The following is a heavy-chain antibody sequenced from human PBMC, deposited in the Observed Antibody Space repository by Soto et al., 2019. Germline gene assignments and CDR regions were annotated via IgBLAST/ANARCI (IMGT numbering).Heavy chain of an antibody. CDR1: GGSFSGYY. D-gene: IGHD4-17*01. CDR3: ARGRRTTVTIDY. Sequence: PSETLSVTCGVDGGSFSGYYWSWIRQPPGKGLEWIGEINHSGSTNYNPSLKSRVTISVDTSKNQFSLKLSSVTAADTAVYYCARGRRTTVTIDYWGQGTLVTVSS. J-gene: IGHJ4*02. CDR2: INHSGST. V-gene: IGHV4-34*01.